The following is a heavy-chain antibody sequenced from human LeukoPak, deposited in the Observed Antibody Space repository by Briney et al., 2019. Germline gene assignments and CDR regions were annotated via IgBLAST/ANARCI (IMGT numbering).Heavy chain of an antibody. V-gene: IGHV3-23*01. D-gene: IGHD4-17*01. J-gene: IGHJ4*02. CDR2: ISGSGGST. Sequence: GGSLRLSCAASGFTFSSYAMSWVRQAPGKGLEWVSAISGSGGSTYYADSVKGRFTISRGNSKNTLYLQMNSLRAEDTAVYYCAMDGDYGVNLFDYWGQGTLVTVSS. CDR3: AMDGDYGVNLFDY. CDR1: GFTFSSYA.